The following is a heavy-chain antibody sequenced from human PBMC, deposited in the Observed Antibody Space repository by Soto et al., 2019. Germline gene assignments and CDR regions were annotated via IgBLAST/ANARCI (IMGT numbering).Heavy chain of an antibody. Sequence: QVQLVESGGGVVQPGRSLRLSCAASGFTFSSYGMHWVRQAPGKGLEWVAVIWYDGSNKYYADSVKGRFTISRDNSKNTLYLQMNSLRAEDTAVYYCAREGHGAFDYGGQVTLVTVSS. CDR3: AREGHGAFDY. D-gene: IGHD3-10*01. V-gene: IGHV3-33*01. CDR2: IWYDGSNK. CDR1: GFTFSSYG. J-gene: IGHJ4*02.